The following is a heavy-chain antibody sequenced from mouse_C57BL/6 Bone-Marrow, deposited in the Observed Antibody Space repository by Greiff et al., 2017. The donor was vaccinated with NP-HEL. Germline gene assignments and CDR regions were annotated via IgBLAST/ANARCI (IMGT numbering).Heavy chain of an antibody. CDR3: ARGDYDYGAY. Sequence: DVKLVESGGDLVKPGGSLKLSCAASGFTFSSYGMSWVRQTPDKRLEWVATISSGGSYTYYPDSVKGRFTISRDNAKNTLYLQMSSLKSEDTAMYYCARGDYDYGAYWGQGTLVTVSA. J-gene: IGHJ3*01. CDR2: ISSGGSYT. CDR1: GFTFSSYG. V-gene: IGHV5-6*02. D-gene: IGHD2-4*01.